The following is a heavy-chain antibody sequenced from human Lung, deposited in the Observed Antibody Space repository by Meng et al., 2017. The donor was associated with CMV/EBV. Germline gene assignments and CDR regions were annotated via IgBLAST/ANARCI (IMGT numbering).Heavy chain of an antibody. V-gene: IGHV4-39*07. CDR2: IYYSGST. J-gene: IGHJ4*02. CDR3: ARGNYYDFWSGYGAPPPPRLPPHDFDY. D-gene: IGHD3-3*01. CDR1: GGSISSSSYY. Sequence: SETLSLXCTVSGGSISSSSYYWGWIRQPPGKGLEWIGSIYYSGSTYYNPSLKSRVTISVDTSKNQFSLKLSSVTAADTAVYYCARGNYYDFWSGYGAPPPPRLPPHDFDYWGQGTLVTVSS.